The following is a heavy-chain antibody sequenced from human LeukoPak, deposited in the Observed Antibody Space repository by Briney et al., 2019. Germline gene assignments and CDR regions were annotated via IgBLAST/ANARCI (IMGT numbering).Heavy chain of an antibody. J-gene: IGHJ4*02. D-gene: IGHD6-19*01. V-gene: IGHV3-30*02. CDR3: AKDTPYSSGWYNPHFDY. Sequence: GGSLRLSCAASGFTFSSYGMHWVRQAPGKGLEWVAFIRYDGSNKYYADSVKGRFTISRDNSKNTLYLQMNSLRAEDTAVYYCAKDTPYSSGWYNPHFDYWGQGTPVTVSS. CDR2: IRYDGSNK. CDR1: GFTFSSYG.